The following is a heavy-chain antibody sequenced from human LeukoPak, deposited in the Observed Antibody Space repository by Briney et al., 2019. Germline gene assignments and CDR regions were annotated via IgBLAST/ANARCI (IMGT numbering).Heavy chain of an antibody. CDR3: ARESARSQDAFDI. J-gene: IGHJ3*02. D-gene: IGHD4-17*01. CDR1: GYTFTSYG. V-gene: IGHV1-18*01. Sequence: RASVTVSCTASGYTFTSYGISWVRQAPGQGLEWMGWISAYNGNTNYAQKLQGRVTMTTDTSTSTAYMELRSLRSDDTAVYYCARESARSQDAFDIWGQGTMVTVSS. CDR2: ISAYNGNT.